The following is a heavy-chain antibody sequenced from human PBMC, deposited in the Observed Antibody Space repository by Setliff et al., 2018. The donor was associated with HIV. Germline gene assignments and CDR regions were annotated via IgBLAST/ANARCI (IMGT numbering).Heavy chain of an antibody. CDR3: ARGRYGSGTYWGLYYYYYMDV. J-gene: IGHJ6*03. CDR1: GYSFSSYG. V-gene: IGHV1-18*01. D-gene: IGHD3-10*01. CDR2: ISAYNGNT. Sequence: ASAKVSCKASGYSFSSYGINWVRQAPRQGLEWMGWISAYNGNTNYAQKFQGRVRFTADKSTSTAYMELNSLRSDDTAVYYCARGRYGSGTYWGLYYYYYMDVWGKGTTVTVSS.